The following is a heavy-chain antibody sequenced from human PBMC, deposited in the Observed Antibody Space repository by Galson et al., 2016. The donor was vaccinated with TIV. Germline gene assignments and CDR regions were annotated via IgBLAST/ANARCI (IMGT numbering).Heavy chain of an antibody. D-gene: IGHD5-18*01. V-gene: IGHV4-34*11. Sequence: PPGKGLEWIGAISFSGNTHYNPSLKSRVTISLDVAKNQFSLDLNSVTAADTAFYSCARGNGYSYGYVYWGQGVLVTVSS. CDR2: ISFSGNT. CDR3: ARGNGYSYGYVY. J-gene: IGHJ4*02.